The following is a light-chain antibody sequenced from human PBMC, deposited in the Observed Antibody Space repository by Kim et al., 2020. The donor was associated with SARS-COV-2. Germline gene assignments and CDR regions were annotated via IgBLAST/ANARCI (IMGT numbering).Light chain of an antibody. Sequence: ASIGDRVTITCRASQDIANSLAWDQQKPGKVPQVLIYGAATLQSGVPSRFSGSGSGTEFTLTIGSLQTEDVATYYCQKYNSAPWTFGPGTKVEIK. V-gene: IGKV1-27*01. CDR2: GAA. J-gene: IGKJ1*01. CDR3: QKYNSAPWT. CDR1: QDIANS.